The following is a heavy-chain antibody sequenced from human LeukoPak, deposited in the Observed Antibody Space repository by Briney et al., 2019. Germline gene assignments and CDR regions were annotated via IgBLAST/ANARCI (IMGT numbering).Heavy chain of an antibody. CDR2: INGRGTYI. CDR1: GFTFSDYF. CDR3: ARSGREATKIDY. Sequence: GGSLRLSCAASGFTFSDYFMSWVRQAPGKGLEWLSYINGRGTYIDYAESLKGRITISRDNAQNSLYLQMNSLRVEDTAVYYCARSGREATKIDYWGQGTLVTVSS. D-gene: IGHD1-1*01. J-gene: IGHJ4*02. V-gene: IGHV3-11*06.